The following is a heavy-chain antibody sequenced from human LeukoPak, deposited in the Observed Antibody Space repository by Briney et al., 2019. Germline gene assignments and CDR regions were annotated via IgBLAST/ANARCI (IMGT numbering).Heavy chain of an antibody. CDR1: GFTFSSYG. Sequence: GGSLRLSCAASGFTFSSYGMHWVRQAPGKGLEWVAVISYDGSNKYYADSVKGRFTISRDNSKNTLYLQMNSLRAEDTAVYYCAKDLYGGYSYGLHPRFDYWGQGTLVTVSS. J-gene: IGHJ4*02. V-gene: IGHV3-30*18. CDR3: AKDLYGGYSYGLHPRFDY. CDR2: ISYDGSNK. D-gene: IGHD5-18*01.